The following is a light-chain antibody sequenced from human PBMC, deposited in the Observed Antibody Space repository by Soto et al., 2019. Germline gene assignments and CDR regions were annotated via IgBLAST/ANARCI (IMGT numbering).Light chain of an antibody. V-gene: IGKV1-5*03. CDR1: QTISSW. CDR2: KAS. CDR3: QHYNSYSEA. Sequence: DVQMTQSPSTLSGSVWDRVTIPCRASQTISSWLAWYQQKPGKAPKLLIYKASTLKSGVPSRFSGSGSGTEFTLTISSLQPDDFATYYCQHYNSYSEAFGQGTKVDIK. J-gene: IGKJ1*01.